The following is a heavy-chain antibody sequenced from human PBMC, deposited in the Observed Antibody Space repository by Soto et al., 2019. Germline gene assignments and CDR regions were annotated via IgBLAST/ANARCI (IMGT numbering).Heavy chain of an antibody. CDR1: GYTFTDYY. Sequence: QVQMVQSGAEVKKPGDSVKVSCKASGYTFTDYYMHWVRQAPGQGFEWLGGINPESGNPKYVPKFQGRVTVTRITSTSTAYMELNGLTSDNTAVYYCASENCTNTNCLKGFHYWGQGTLVTVSS. V-gene: IGHV1-2*02. CDR3: ASENCTNTNCLKGFHY. J-gene: IGHJ4*02. CDR2: INPESGNP. D-gene: IGHD2-8*01.